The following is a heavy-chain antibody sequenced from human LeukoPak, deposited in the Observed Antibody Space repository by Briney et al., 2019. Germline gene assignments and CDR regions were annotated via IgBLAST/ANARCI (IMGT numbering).Heavy chain of an antibody. J-gene: IGHJ4*02. CDR1: GYTFTCYY. CDR3: ARGLLVHESGGSGWYHL. CDR2: INPNIDDT. V-gene: IGHV1-2*02. Sequence: ASVKVSCKSSGYTFTCYYIHWVRQAPGQGLEWMGWINPNIDDTNYAQNFQGRVTMTRDTSTSTAYMELTRLEFDDTAIYYCARGLLVHESGGSGWYHLWGQGTLVTVSS. D-gene: IGHD6-19*01.